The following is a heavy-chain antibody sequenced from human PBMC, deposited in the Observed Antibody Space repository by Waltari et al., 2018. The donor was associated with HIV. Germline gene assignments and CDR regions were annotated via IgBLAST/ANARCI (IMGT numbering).Heavy chain of an antibody. CDR1: GGSISNTNW. D-gene: IGHD2-8*01. Sequence: QVQLQESGPGLVKPSETLSLTCDVSGGSISNTNWWNWVRQPPWKGLEGLGEIDGRGDTSYNPPLKSRVTMSVDTSKNQFSLKLNSLTAADTAIYYCAGTYTYGVVFEYWGQGTLVTVSS. V-gene: IGHV4-4*02. CDR2: IDGRGDT. CDR3: AGTYTYGVVFEY. J-gene: IGHJ4*02.